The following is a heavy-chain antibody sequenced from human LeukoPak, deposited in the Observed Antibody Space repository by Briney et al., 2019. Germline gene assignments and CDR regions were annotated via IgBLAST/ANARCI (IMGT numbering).Heavy chain of an antibody. V-gene: IGHV4-59*12. Sequence: SETLSLTCTVSGGSISSYYWSWIRQPPGKGLEWIGDIYYSGSTNYNPSLKSRVTISVDTSKNQFSLKLSSVTAADTAVYYCARDLRQQLVFDIWGQGTMVTVSS. CDR1: GGSISSYY. D-gene: IGHD6-13*01. CDR3: ARDLRQQLVFDI. J-gene: IGHJ3*02. CDR2: IYYSGST.